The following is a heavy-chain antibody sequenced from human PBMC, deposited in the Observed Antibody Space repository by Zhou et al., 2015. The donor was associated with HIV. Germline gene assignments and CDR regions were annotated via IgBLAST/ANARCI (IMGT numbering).Heavy chain of an antibody. J-gene: IGHJ6*02. D-gene: IGHD2-15*01. CDR3: ARLDDSRGGMDV. V-gene: IGHV1-2*06. CDR1: GYTFTAYY. CDR2: INPNSGGT. Sequence: QVQLVQSGAEVKKPGASVKVSCKASGYTFTAYYMHWVRQAPGQGLEWMGRINPNSGGTNYAQKFQGRVTMTRDTSISTAYMELSRLRYDDTAVYHCARLDDSRGGMDVWGQGTTVTVSS.